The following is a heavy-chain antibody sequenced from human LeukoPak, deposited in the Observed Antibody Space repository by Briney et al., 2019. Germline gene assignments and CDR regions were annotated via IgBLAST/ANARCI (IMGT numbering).Heavy chain of an antibody. CDR2: INPNSGGT. J-gene: IGHJ4*02. CDR1: GYTFTGYY. V-gene: IGHV1-2*02. Sequence: ASVKVSCKASGYTFTGYYMHWVRQAPGQGLEWMGWINPNSGGTNYAQKFQGRVTMTRGTSISTAYMELSRLRSDDTAVYYCARATRGVREPLFDYWGQGTLVTVSS. D-gene: IGHD1-26*01. CDR3: ARATRGVREPLFDY.